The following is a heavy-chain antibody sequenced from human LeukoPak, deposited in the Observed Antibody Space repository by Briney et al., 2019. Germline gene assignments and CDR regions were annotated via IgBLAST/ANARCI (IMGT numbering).Heavy chain of an antibody. V-gene: IGHV1-69*05. D-gene: IGHD2-2*01. J-gene: IGHJ5*02. CDR2: IIPIFGTA. Sequence: ASVKVSCKASGGTFSSYAISWVRQAPGQGLEWMGGIIPIFGTANYAQKFQGRVTITTDESTSTAYMELSSLRSEDTAVYYCARDARGYRSSTSCASWFDPWGQGTLVTVSS. CDR1: GGTFSSYA. CDR3: ARDARGYRSSTSCASWFDP.